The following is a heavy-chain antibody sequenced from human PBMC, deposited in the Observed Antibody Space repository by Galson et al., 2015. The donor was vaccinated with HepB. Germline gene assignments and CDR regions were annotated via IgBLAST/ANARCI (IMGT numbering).Heavy chain of an antibody. Sequence: LRLSCAASGFTFSSYGMHWVRQAPGKGLEWVAVIWYDGSNKYYADSVKGRFTISRVNSKNTLYLQMNSLRAEDTAVYYCARDQNGDLIFDYWGQGTLVTVSS. D-gene: IGHD4-17*01. CDR1: GFTFSSYG. CDR3: ARDQNGDLIFDY. J-gene: IGHJ4*02. CDR2: IWYDGSNK. V-gene: IGHV3-33*01.